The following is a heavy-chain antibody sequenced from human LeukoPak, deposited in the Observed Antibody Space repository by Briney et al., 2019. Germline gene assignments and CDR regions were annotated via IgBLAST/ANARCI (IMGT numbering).Heavy chain of an antibody. J-gene: IGHJ4*02. CDR3: ARGLENYYDSSGYYWSSDY. CDR1: GGSFSGYY. D-gene: IGHD3-22*01. V-gene: IGHV4-34*01. CDR2: INHSGST. Sequence: SETLSLTCAVYGGSFSGYYWSWIRQPPGKGLEWIGEINHSGSTNYNPSLKSRVTISVDTSKNQFSLKLSSVTAADTAVYYCARGLENYYDSSGYYWSSDYWGQGTLVTVSS.